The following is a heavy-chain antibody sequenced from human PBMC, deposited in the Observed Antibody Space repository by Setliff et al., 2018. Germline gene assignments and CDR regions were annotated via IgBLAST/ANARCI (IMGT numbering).Heavy chain of an antibody. CDR2: IEPTDSYT. CDR3: TRGGYDSGV. V-gene: IGHV5-10-1*01. Sequence: GESLKISCKASGYSFSNFWINWVRQLPGKGLEWMGRIEPTDSYTNYSPSFQGHVTISIDKSITTAYLHWSSLKASDTAMHYCTRGGYDSGVWGQGTLVTVSS. D-gene: IGHD6-25*01. CDR1: GYSFSNFW. J-gene: IGHJ4*02.